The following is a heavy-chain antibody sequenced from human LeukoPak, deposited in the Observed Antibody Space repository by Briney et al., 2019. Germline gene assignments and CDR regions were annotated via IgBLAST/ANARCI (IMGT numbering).Heavy chain of an antibody. D-gene: IGHD5-24*01. CDR3: ARQVAGDGYKYPLDY. V-gene: IGHV5-51*01. J-gene: IGHJ4*02. CDR2: IYPGDSDP. CDR1: GYSFTTYW. Sequence: GESLKISCKSSGYSFTTYWIGWVRQMPGKGLEWMGIIYPGDSDPRYSPSFQGQVTISADKSISTAYLQWSSLKASDTAMYYCARQVAGDGYKYPLDYWGQGTLVTVSS.